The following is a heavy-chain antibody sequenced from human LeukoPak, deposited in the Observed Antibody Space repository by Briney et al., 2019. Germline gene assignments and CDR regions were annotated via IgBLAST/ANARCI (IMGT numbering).Heavy chain of an antibody. CDR2: IYPGDSDT. D-gene: IGHD6-13*01. CDR3: ARLWYSSSSRYFDY. Sequence: GESLKISCEGSGYSFISYYIGWVRQMPGKGLEWVGIIYPGDSDTRYRPPFQGQVTISADKSISTAYLQWSSLKASDTAMYYCARLWYSSSSRYFDYWGQGTLVTVSS. V-gene: IGHV5-51*01. J-gene: IGHJ4*02. CDR1: GYSFISYY.